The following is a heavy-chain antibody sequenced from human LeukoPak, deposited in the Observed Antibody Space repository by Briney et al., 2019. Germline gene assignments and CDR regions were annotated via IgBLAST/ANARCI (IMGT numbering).Heavy chain of an antibody. CDR1: GGSISSYY. D-gene: IGHD5/OR15-5a*01. CDR3: ATSLPLDWYFDL. J-gene: IGHJ2*01. V-gene: IGHV4-59*01. Sequence: SETLCLTCTVSGGSISSYYWSCVRQPPGKGLEWVGYIYYSGSTNYNTSLQSRVTISVDTSKNQFSLKLSSVTAADTAVYYCATSLPLDWYFDLWGRGTLVSVSS. CDR2: IYYSGST.